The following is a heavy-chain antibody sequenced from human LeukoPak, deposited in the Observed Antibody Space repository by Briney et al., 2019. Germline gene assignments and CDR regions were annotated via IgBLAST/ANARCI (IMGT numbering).Heavy chain of an antibody. CDR2: ISCYNGDT. CDR3: ARDPSNSSGYHAHFDS. J-gene: IGHJ4*02. CDR1: GYTFTNHG. D-gene: IGHD3-22*01. V-gene: IGHV1-18*01. Sequence: ASVKVSCKASGYTFTNHGISWVRQAPGQGLEWMGWISCYNGDTMYAQNVQGRVTMTTDTSTRTAYMELRSLRSDDTATYYCARDPSNSSGYHAHFDSWGQGTLVTVSS.